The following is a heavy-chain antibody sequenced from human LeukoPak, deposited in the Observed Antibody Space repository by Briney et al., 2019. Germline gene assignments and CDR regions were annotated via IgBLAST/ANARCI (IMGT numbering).Heavy chain of an antibody. V-gene: IGHV3-11*01. CDR2: ISATGGMM. D-gene: IGHD4/OR15-4a*01. Sequence: PGGSVRLSCSASGFRFDDYYLSWIRQAPGKGLEWISFISATGGMMGHADSVKGRFTISRDNAKNSVYLEMNDLRADDTAVYHCARHMVLSPCDYWGPGTVVTVSS. J-gene: IGHJ4*02. CDR1: GFRFDDYY. CDR3: ARHMVLSPCDY.